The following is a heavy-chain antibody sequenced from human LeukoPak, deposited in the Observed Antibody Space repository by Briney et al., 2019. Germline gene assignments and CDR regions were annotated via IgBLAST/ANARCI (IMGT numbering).Heavy chain of an antibody. CDR2: TYYRSKWYY. D-gene: IGHD3-22*01. CDR3: ARLSAGSSAQSSGDY. CDR1: GDSVSSKHAA. V-gene: IGHV6-1*01. J-gene: IGHJ4*02. Sequence: SQTLSLTCAISGDSVSSKHAAWKWLSQSPSRGLEWMGRTYYRSKWYYDYAVSLKSRIIINPDTSKNQFSVQLNSVTPEDTAVYYCARLSAGSSAQSSGDYWDQGTLVTVSS.